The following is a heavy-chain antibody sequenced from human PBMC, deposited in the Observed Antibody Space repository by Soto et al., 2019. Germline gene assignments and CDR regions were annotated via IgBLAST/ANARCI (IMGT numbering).Heavy chain of an antibody. V-gene: IGHV1-2*02. J-gene: IGHJ4*02. CDR2: IKPNSGGT. CDR1: GYTFAGYH. D-gene: IGHD2-15*01. CDR3: ALGGAYRLGYDW. Sequence: QVQLVQSGAEVKKSGASVKVSCKPSGYTFAGYHLHWVRQAPGQALEWMGWIKPNSGGTNYAQRFQGVVTTSRDTSISTAYMELNRLRSDDTAVYYWALGGAYRLGYDWWGQGHRVPVS.